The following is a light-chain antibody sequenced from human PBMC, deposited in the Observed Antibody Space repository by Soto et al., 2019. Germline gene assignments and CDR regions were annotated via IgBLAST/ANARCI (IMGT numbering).Light chain of an antibody. CDR1: TGAVTSGHY. CDR2: NTS. Sequence: QAVVTQEPSLTVSPGGTVTLTCASRTGAVTSGHYPYWFQQKPGQAPRTLIYNTSNKQSWTPARFSGSLLGGKAALTLSGAQPEDEAEYYCLLSYNGARVFGGGTKLTVL. V-gene: IGLV7-46*01. CDR3: LLSYNGARV. J-gene: IGLJ3*02.